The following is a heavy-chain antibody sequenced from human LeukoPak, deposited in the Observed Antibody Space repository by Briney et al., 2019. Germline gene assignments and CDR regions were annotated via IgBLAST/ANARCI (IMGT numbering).Heavy chain of an antibody. CDR1: GYSISSSNW. V-gene: IGHV4-28*05. Sequence: PSDTLSLTCAVSGYSISSSNWWAWIRQPPGKGLEWIGYIYYSGSIYYNPSLKSRVTMSVDTSKNQFSLNLSSVTAVDTAVYYCAGGHSYYYYGMDVWGQGTTVTVSS. J-gene: IGHJ6*02. D-gene: IGHD3-16*01. CDR2: IYYSGSI. CDR3: AGGHSYYYYGMDV.